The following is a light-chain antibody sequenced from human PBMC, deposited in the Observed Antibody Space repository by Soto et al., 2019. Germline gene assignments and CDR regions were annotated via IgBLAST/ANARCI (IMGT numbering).Light chain of an antibody. CDR3: SSYPRSSTSVV. J-gene: IGLJ2*01. CDR1: SSDVGGYNY. Sequence: QSALTQPASVSGSPRQSITISCSGTSSDVGGYNYVSWYLQHPGKAPKLMIYDVSNRPSGVSNLFSGSKSGNTASLTISGLQAEDEAGYYCSSYPRSSTSVVFRGGTQVTVL. V-gene: IGLV2-14*01. CDR2: DVS.